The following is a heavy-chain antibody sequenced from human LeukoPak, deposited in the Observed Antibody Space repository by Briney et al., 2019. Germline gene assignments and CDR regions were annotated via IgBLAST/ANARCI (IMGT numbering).Heavy chain of an antibody. CDR1: GESFSDYY. Sequence: SENLSLTCAVYGESFSDYYWSWIRQPPGKGLEWIGEINHSGGTNYSPSLKSRVTISVNTSKNQFSLKLTSVTAADTAVYYCARAGFALAPHRGTPFDYRGQGTLVTVSS. D-gene: IGHD6-6*01. V-gene: IGHV4-34*01. CDR3: ARAGFALAPHRGTPFDY. J-gene: IGHJ4*02. CDR2: INHSGGT.